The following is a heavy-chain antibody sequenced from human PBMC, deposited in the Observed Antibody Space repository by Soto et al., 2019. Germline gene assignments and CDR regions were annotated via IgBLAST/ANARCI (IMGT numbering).Heavy chain of an antibody. D-gene: IGHD3-10*02. CDR3: ATAGCSGSHFPFDY. CDR2: ITPFFGAA. J-gene: IGHJ4*02. CDR1: GDSFNNFF. V-gene: IGHV1-69*18. Sequence: QVQLVQSGAEVKKPGSSVKVSCKASGDSFNNFFISWVRQAPGQGLEWMGRITPFFGAANYAQKFQGRLTITADESTSTAKMELRSLRSDDTAVYYCATAGCSGSHFPFDYWGQGTLVTVSS.